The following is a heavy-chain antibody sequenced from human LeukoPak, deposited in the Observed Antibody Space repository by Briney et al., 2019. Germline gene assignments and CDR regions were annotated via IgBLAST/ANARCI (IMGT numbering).Heavy chain of an antibody. J-gene: IGHJ4*01. V-gene: IGHV3-30*03. CDR1: GFIFRNYG. CDR3: ARDGPYRSGSYCAY. CDR2: ISYDGSRE. Sequence: KAGGSLRLSCAASGFIFRNYGMHWVRQAPGKGLEWVAVISYDGSREYYADSVKGRFTISRDNSKNTLYLQINSLRAEDTAVYYYARDGPYRSGSYCAYWGHGTLVTVSS. D-gene: IGHD3-10*01.